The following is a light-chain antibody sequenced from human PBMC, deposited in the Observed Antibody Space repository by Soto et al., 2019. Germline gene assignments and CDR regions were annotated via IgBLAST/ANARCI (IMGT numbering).Light chain of an antibody. J-gene: IGKJ1*01. V-gene: IGKV1-5*01. CDR2: DAS. CDR3: QQYNSYWT. Sequence: DSQMTQSPYSLSASLGEKVTITFRASQSISRWLAWYQQKPGKAPKLLIFDASSLESGVPSRFSGSASGTEFTLTISSLQPDDFATYYCQQYNSYWTSGQGTKVDI. CDR1: QSISRW.